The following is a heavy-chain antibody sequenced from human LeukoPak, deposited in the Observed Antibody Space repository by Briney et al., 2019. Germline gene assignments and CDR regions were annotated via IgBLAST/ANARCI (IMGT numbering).Heavy chain of an antibody. J-gene: IGHJ4*02. Sequence: GGSLRLSCAASGFTFSSYAMSWVRQAPGKGLEWVSAISGSGGSTYYADSVKGRFPIYRDNSKNTLYLQLNSLRAEDTAVYYCARSYYSDSSGFRAYYFDYWGQGTLVTVSS. CDR1: GFTFSSYA. V-gene: IGHV3-23*01. CDR2: ISGSGGST. D-gene: IGHD3-22*01. CDR3: ARSYYSDSSGFRAYYFDY.